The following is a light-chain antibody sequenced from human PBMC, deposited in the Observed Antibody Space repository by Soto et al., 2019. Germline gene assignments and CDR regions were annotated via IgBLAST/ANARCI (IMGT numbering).Light chain of an antibody. CDR1: RSVGDY. CDR2: GAS. CDR3: QQYVSIPLT. Sequence: EIVMTQSPATLSVSPGERATLSCRASRSVGDYLAWYQQSPGLAPRLLVYGASSRATGIPDRFSGSGSGTDFTLTISRLEPEDSAVYYCQQYVSIPLTFGGGTKVDIK. J-gene: IGKJ4*01. V-gene: IGKV3D-15*01.